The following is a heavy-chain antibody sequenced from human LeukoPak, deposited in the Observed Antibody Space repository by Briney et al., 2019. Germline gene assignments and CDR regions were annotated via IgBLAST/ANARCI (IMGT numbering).Heavy chain of an antibody. Sequence: PGGSLRLSCAASGFTFSSYSMNRVRQAPGKGLEWVSSISSSSSYIYYADSVKGRFTISRDNAKNSLYLQMNSLRAEDTAVYYCARDKGVRDPWNRDSSGYFPDYWGQGTLVTVSS. CDR1: GFTFSSYS. V-gene: IGHV3-21*01. J-gene: IGHJ4*02. D-gene: IGHD3-22*01. CDR2: ISSSSSYI. CDR3: ARDKGVRDPWNRDSSGYFPDY.